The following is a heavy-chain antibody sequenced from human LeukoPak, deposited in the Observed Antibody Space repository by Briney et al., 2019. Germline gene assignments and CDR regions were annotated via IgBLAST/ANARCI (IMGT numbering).Heavy chain of an antibody. D-gene: IGHD2-2*01. CDR1: GGPFSGYY. J-gene: IGHJ4*02. CDR3: ARGGVAVVVPAATSLDY. Sequence: SETLSLTCAVYGGPFSGYYWSWIRQPPGKGLEWIGELNHSGSTNYNPSLKSRVTISVDTSKNQFSLKLSSVTAADTAVYYCARGGVAVVVPAATSLDYWGQGTLVTVSS. V-gene: IGHV4-34*01. CDR2: LNHSGST.